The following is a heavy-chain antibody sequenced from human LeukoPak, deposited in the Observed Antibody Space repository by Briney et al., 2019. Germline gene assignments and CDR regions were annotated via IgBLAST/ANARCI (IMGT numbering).Heavy chain of an antibody. CDR2: ISYDGSNK. Sequence: PGGSLRLPCAASGFTFSSYAMHWVRQAPGKGLEWVAVISYDGSNKYYADSVKGRFTISRDNSKNTLYLQMNSLRAEDTAVYYCARWSIAAAGTGSDYWGQGTLVTVSS. J-gene: IGHJ4*02. D-gene: IGHD6-13*01. V-gene: IGHV3-30-3*01. CDR1: GFTFSSYA. CDR3: ARWSIAAAGTGSDY.